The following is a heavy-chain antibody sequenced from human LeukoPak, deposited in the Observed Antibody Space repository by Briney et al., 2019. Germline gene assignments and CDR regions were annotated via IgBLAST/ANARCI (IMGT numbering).Heavy chain of an antibody. D-gene: IGHD3-9*01. CDR1: GFTFSSYG. CDR3: ARSPKVLRYFDWLFDY. CDR2: IRQDGSEK. V-gene: IGHV3-7*01. J-gene: IGHJ4*02. Sequence: AGGSLRLSCAASGFTFSSYGMHWVRQAPGKGLEWVANIRQDGSEKYYVDSVKGRFTISRDNAKNSLYLQMNSLRAEDTAVYYCARSPKVLRYFDWLFDYWGQGTLVTVSS.